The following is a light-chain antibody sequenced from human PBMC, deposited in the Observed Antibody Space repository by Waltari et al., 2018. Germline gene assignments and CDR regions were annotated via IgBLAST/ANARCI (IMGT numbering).Light chain of an antibody. CDR2: DVT. J-gene: IGLJ2*01. CDR1: GPAIGDFNS. CDR3: GSYTITSLVV. Sequence: QSALTQPASVSGSPGQPITISCTGAGPAIGDFNSVSWYQQHPGNPPKLLLYDVTNRPSGVSDRFSGSKSGNTASLIISGLQAGDEADYYCGSYTITSLVVFGGGTRLTVL. V-gene: IGLV2-14*03.